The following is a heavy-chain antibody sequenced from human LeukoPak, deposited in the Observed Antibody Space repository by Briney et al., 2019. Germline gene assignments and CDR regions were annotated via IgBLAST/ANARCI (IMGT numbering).Heavy chain of an antibody. CDR2: INHSGST. CDR1: GGSFSGYY. CDR3: ARTQAYCSGGSCRGRRGYLDL. D-gene: IGHD2-15*01. Sequence: SETLSLTCAVYGGSFSGYYWSWIRQPPGKGLEWIGEINHSGSTNYNPSLKIRVTISVDTSKNQFSLKLSSVTAADTAVYYCARTQAYCSGGSCRGRRGYLDLWGRGTLVTVSS. J-gene: IGHJ2*01. V-gene: IGHV4-34*01.